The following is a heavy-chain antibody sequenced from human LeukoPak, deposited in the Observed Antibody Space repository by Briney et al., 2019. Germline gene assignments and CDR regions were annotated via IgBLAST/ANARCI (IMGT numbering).Heavy chain of an antibody. Sequence: ASVKVSCKASGYTFTGYYIHWVRQAPGQGLEWMGRINPNTGGTDYAQKFQGRVTMTRDTSITAAYMELSRLTSDDTAIYYCAKVPPSITAAGNWLGPWGQGALVAVSS. V-gene: IGHV1-2*06. CDR2: INPNTGGT. CDR3: AKVPPSITAAGNWLGP. J-gene: IGHJ5*02. CDR1: GYTFTGYY. D-gene: IGHD6-13*01.